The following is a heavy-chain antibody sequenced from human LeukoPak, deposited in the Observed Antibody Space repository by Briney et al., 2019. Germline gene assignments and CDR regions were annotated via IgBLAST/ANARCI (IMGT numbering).Heavy chain of an antibody. Sequence: PSETLSLTCTVSGGSISSYYWSWIRQPPGKGLEWIGYIYYSGSTNYNPSLKSRVTISVDTSKNQFSLKLSSVTAADTAVYYCGGVSPFPMKQLWLRNTPYGIDVWGQGTKGTVSS. J-gene: IGHJ6*02. CDR3: GGVSPFPMKQLWLRNTPYGIDV. V-gene: IGHV4-59*01. CDR1: GGSISSYY. CDR2: IYYSGST. D-gene: IGHD5-18*01.